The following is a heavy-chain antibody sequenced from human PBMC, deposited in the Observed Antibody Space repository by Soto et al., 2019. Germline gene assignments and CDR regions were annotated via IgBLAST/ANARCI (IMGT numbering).Heavy chain of an antibody. CDR2: IYNSGTT. D-gene: IGHD3-3*01. CDR3: ARDQRVTFFGASGYYYYAMDV. J-gene: IGHJ6*02. Sequence: SETLSLTCTVSGGSISGGNYWSWIRQHPGKGLEWIGYIYNSGTTYYSPSLKSRVTISLDTSKNQFSLKLNSVTAADTAVYYCARDQRVTFFGASGYYYYAMDVWGQGTTVTVSS. CDR1: GGSISGGNY. V-gene: IGHV4-31*03.